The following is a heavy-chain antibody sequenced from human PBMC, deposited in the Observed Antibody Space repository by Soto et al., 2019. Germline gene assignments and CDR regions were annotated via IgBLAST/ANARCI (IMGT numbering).Heavy chain of an antibody. J-gene: IGHJ4*02. D-gene: IGHD4-17*01. CDR2: IYYSGST. CDR1: GGSISSGGYY. Sequence: SETLSLTCTVSGGSISSGGYYWSWIRQHPGKGLEWIGYIYYSGSTYYNPSLKSRVTISVDTSENQFSLKLSSVTAADTAVYYCARVVGRLIVGDYRFDYWGQGTLVTVSS. V-gene: IGHV4-31*03. CDR3: ARVVGRLIVGDYRFDY.